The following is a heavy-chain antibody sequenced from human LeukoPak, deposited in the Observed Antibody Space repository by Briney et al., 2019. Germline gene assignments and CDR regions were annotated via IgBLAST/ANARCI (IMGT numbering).Heavy chain of an antibody. V-gene: IGHV3-30*02. CDR3: AKDPYSYGSYFDY. CDR2: IWYDGRDK. D-gene: IGHD5-18*01. CDR1: GFTFSGGG. J-gene: IGHJ4*02. Sequence: PGGSLRLSCAAPGFTFSGGGMHSVRPAPGKGLEWVAFIWYDGRDKYYTYSVKGRFTISRDNSKNTLYLQMNSLRAEDTAMYYCAKDPYSYGSYFDYWGQGTLVTVSS.